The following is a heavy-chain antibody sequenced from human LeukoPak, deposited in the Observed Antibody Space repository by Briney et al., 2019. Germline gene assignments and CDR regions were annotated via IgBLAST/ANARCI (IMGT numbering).Heavy chain of an antibody. CDR1: GGSISSGGYY. CDR3: AGSFSSNWYDWFDP. Sequence: SQTLSLTCTVSGGSISSGGYYWSWVRQHPGKGLEWIGYIYYSGNTYYNPSLKSRVTISVDTSKNQFSLKLSSVTAADTAVYYCAGSFSSNWYDWFDPWGQGALVSVSS. V-gene: IGHV4-31*03. CDR2: IYYSGNT. J-gene: IGHJ5*02. D-gene: IGHD6-13*01.